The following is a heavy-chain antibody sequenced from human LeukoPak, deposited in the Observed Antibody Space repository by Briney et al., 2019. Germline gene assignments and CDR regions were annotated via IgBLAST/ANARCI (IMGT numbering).Heavy chain of an antibody. CDR3: ARDFWGAYRVDYFDR. Sequence: SGGSLRLSCAASGFTFSNYWMSWVRRAPGKGLEWVANIKQDGSETYYVDSVRGRFTISRDNAKKSLYLQMNSLRAEDTAVYYCARDFWGAYRVDYFDRWGQGTLVTVSS. J-gene: IGHJ4*02. CDR1: GFTFSNYW. CDR2: IKQDGSET. D-gene: IGHD3-3*01. V-gene: IGHV3-7*01.